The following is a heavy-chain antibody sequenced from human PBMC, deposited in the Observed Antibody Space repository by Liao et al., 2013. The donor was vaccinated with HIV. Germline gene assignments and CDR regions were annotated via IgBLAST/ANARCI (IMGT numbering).Heavy chain of an antibody. CDR3: ARSHTGGDETFDY. Sequence: QVQLQQWGAGLLKPSETLSLTCAVYGGSFSGYYWSWIRQPPGKGLEWIGRIYGSGSTDYNPSLNSRVTISLDAPKKQLFLQLGSVTAADTAVYYCARSHTGGDETFDYWGPGTRVIVSS. CDR2: IYGSGST. CDR1: GGSFSGYY. J-gene: IGHJ4*01. V-gene: IGHV4-59*10. D-gene: IGHD2-21*02.